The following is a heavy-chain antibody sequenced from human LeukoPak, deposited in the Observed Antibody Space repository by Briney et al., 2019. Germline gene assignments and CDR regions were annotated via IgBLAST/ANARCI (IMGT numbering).Heavy chain of an antibody. CDR2: IIPIFGTA. V-gene: IGHV1-69*06. J-gene: IGHJ4*02. CDR1: GGTFSSYA. CDR3: ARDWNDVFDY. Sequence: GASVRVSCKASGGTFSSYAISWVRQAPGQGLEWMGGIIPIFGTADYAQKFQGRVTITADKSTSTAYMELSSLRSEDTAVYYCARDWNDVFDYWGQGTLVTVSS. D-gene: IGHD1-1*01.